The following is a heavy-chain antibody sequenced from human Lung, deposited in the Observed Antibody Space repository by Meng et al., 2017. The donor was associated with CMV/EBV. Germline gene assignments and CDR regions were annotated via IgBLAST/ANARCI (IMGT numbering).Heavy chain of an antibody. CDR3: AKDLRAMIVVVIGVDYYYYGMDD. V-gene: IGHV3-30*02. CDR2: IRYDGSNK. J-gene: IGHJ6*02. D-gene: IGHD3-22*01. CDR1: GFTFSSYA. Sequence: GGSLRLXCAASGFTFSSYAMHWVRQAPGKGLEWVAFIRYDGSNKYYADSVKGRFTISRDNSKNTLYLQMNSLRAEDTAVYYCAKDLRAMIVVVIGVDYYYYGMDDWGQGTTVTVSS.